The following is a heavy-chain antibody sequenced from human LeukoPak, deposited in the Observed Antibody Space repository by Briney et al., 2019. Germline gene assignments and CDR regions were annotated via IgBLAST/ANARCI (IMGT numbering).Heavy chain of an antibody. D-gene: IGHD3-10*01. CDR3: ARVSGDYGSGSYPAMDV. CDR2: IYHSGST. V-gene: IGHV4-30-2*01. Sequence: SQTLSLTCAVSGGSISSGGYSWRWIRQPPGKGLEWIGYIYHSGSTYCNPSLKSRVTISVDRSKNQFSLKLSSVTAADTAVYYCARVSGDYGSGSYPAMDVWGQGTTVTVSS. CDR1: GGSISSGGYS. J-gene: IGHJ6*02.